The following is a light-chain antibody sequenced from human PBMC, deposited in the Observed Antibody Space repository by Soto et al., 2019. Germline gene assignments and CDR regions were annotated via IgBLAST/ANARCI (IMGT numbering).Light chain of an antibody. V-gene: IGLV2-8*01. CDR3: SSYAGSSNV. Sequence: QSVLTQPPSASGSPGQSVAISCTGTSSDVGGYNYVSWYQQRPGKAPKLMIYEVNKRPSGVPDRFSGSKSGNTASLTVSGLQAEDEADYYCSSYAGSSNVFGTGTKVNVL. J-gene: IGLJ1*01. CDR1: SSDVGGYNY. CDR2: EVN.